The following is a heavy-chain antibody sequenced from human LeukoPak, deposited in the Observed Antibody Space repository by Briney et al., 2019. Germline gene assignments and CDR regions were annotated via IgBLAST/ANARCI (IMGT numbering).Heavy chain of an antibody. CDR2: MNPNSGNT. J-gene: IGHJ4*02. CDR1: GYTFTSYD. V-gene: IGHV1-8*01. CDR3: ARGLRYCTNGVCYTYYFDY. D-gene: IGHD2-8*01. Sequence: GASVKVSCKASGYTFTSYDINWVRQATGQGLEWMGWMNPNSGNTGYAQKFQGRVTMTRNTSISTAHMELSSLRSEDTAVYYCARGLRYCTNGVCYTYYFDYWGQGTLVTVSS.